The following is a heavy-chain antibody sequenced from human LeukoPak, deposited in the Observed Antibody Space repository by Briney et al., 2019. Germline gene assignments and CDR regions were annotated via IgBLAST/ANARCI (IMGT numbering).Heavy chain of an antibody. CDR2: IDSSSSYI. J-gene: IGHJ4*02. CDR1: GFTFDDYA. D-gene: IGHD3-3*01. V-gene: IGHV3-21*01. CDR3: ARGPHGGFVIIPTEF. Sequence: GGSLRLSCAASGFTFDDYAMHWVRQAPGKGLEWVSSIDSSSSYIYYADSVKGRFTISRANAKNSLFLQMNSLRAEDTAVYYCARGPHGGFVIIPTEFWGQGTLVTVSS.